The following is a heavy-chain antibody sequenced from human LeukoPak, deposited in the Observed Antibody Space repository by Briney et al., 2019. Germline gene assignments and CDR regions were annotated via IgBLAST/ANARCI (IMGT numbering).Heavy chain of an antibody. CDR3: ARTAYCPSTTCSYYDS. CDR2: IYRGDKT. J-gene: IGHJ4*02. D-gene: IGHD2-2*01. CDR1: GFTVSTNY. V-gene: IGHV3-66*01. Sequence: GGSLRLSCAASGFTVSTNYMTWVRLAPGKGREWVSVIYRGDKTDYADSVKGRFIISRDNSTNTLSLQMNSLRAEDTAVYYCARTAYCPSTTCSYYDSWGQGTLVTVSS.